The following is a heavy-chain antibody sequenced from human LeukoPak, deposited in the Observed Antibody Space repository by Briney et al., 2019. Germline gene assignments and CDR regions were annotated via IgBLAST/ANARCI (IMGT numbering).Heavy chain of an antibody. Sequence: SETLSLTCTVSGYSISSGYYWGWIRQPPGKGLEWIGSIYHSGSTYYNPSLKSRVTISVDTSKNQFSLKLSSVTAADTAVYYCAREPYDILTGYHEAWFDPWGQGTLVTVSS. CDR3: AREPYDILTGYHEAWFDP. J-gene: IGHJ5*02. CDR2: IYHSGST. V-gene: IGHV4-38-2*02. CDR1: GYSISSGYY. D-gene: IGHD3-9*01.